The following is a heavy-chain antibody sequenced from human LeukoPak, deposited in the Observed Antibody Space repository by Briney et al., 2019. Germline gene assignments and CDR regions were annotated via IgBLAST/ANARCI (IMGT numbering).Heavy chain of an antibody. D-gene: IGHD3-22*01. V-gene: IGHV3-30*18. CDR3: AKGPSRYYYDSSGYYLGELDY. J-gene: IGHJ4*02. CDR2: ISYDGSNK. Sequence: PGGSLRLSCAASGFTFSSYGMHWVRQAPGKGLGWVAVISYDGSNKYYADSVKGRFTISRDNSKNTLYLQMNSLRAEDTAVYYCAKGPSRYYYDSSGYYLGELDYWGQGTLVTVSS. CDR1: GFTFSSYG.